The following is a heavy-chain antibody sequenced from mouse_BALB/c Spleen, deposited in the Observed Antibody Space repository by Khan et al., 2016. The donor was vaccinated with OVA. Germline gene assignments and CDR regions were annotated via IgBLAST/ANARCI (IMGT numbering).Heavy chain of an antibody. Sequence: EVQLQESGPGLVKPSQSLSLTCTVTGYSITSDYAWNWIRQFPGNKLEWMGYISSTGSTSYNPSLKSRISITRATSKNQFFLHLNSVTTEDTATDYWARSLYYSDSYAMDYWGQGTSVTVSS. CDR2: ISSTGST. CDR3: ARSLYYSDSYAMDY. D-gene: IGHD2-13*01. J-gene: IGHJ4*01. CDR1: GYSITSDYA. V-gene: IGHV3-2*02.